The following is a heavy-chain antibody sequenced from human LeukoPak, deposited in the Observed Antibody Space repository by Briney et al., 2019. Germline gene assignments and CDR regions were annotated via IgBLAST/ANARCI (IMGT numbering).Heavy chain of an antibody. D-gene: IGHD3-22*01. CDR1: GFTFSNYW. CDR3: AREGPGYYDSRGYYYGFLY. Sequence: GGSLRLSCAASGFTFSNYWMSWVRQAPGKGLEWVANINQDGSEKHYVDSVKGRFTISTDNAKNSMDLQMNSLRAEDTAVYYCAREGPGYYDSRGYYYGFLYWGQGTLVTVSS. J-gene: IGHJ4*02. V-gene: IGHV3-7*01. CDR2: INQDGSEK.